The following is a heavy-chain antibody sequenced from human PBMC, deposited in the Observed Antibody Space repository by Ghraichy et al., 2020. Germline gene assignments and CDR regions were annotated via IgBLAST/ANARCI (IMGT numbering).Heavy chain of an antibody. V-gene: IGHV4-59*01. CDR1: GGSISSYY. D-gene: IGHD5-18*01. J-gene: IGHJ4*02. CDR3: ARGGYGLFDY. Sequence: GSLRLSCTVSGGSISSYYWSWIRQPPGKGLEWIGYIYYNGSTNYNPSLRSRVTISVDTSKTHLSLKLSSVTAADTAVYYCARGGYGLFDYWGQGTLVTVSS. CDR2: IYYNGST.